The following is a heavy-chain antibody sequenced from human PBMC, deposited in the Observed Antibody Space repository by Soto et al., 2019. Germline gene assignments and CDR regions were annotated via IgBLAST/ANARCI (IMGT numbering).Heavy chain of an antibody. CDR3: ARGRGLLWFGELSRNWFDP. J-gene: IGHJ5*02. Sequence: QVQLVQSGAEVKKPGASVKVSSKASGYTFTSYGISWVRQAPGQGLEWMGWISAYNGNTNYAQKLQGRVTMTTDTSTSTAYMELRSLRSDDTAVYYCARGRGLLWFGELSRNWFDPWGQGTLVTVSS. CDR1: GYTFTSYG. D-gene: IGHD3-10*01. V-gene: IGHV1-18*01. CDR2: ISAYNGNT.